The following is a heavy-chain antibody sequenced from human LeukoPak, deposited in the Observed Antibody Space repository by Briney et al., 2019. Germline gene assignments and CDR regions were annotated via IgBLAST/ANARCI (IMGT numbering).Heavy chain of an antibody. CDR3: ANWAGVGTSTWYFGPFDY. D-gene: IGHD6-13*01. Sequence: GGSLRLSCAASGLTLSAYALVWVRQAPGKGLEWVSAITGSGAGTYYADSVKGRFTISRDNSKNTVSLQMNSLRAEDSAVYYCANWAGVGTSTWYFGPFDYWGQGTLVTVSS. J-gene: IGHJ4*02. CDR2: ITGSGAGT. CDR1: GLTLSAYA. V-gene: IGHV3-23*01.